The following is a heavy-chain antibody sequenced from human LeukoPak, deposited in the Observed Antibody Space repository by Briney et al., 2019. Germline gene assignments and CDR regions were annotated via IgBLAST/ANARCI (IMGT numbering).Heavy chain of an antibody. CDR2: IVVGSGNT. V-gene: IGHV1-58*01. D-gene: IGHD3-22*01. CDR3: AAEAAYYYDSRDAFDV. CDR1: GFTFTSSA. Sequence: ASVTVSFKASGFTFTSSAVQWVRQARGQRLEWIGWIVVGSGNTNYAQKFQERVTITRDMSTSLVYMELSSLRSEDTAVYYCAAEAAYYYDSRDAFDVWGQGTMVTVSS. J-gene: IGHJ3*01.